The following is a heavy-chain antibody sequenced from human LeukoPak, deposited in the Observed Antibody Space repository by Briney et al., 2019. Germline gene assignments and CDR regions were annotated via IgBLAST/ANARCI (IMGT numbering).Heavy chain of an antibody. V-gene: IGHV5-51*01. Sequence: GESLKISCKGSGYSFTSYWIGWVRQMPGKGLEWMGIIYPGDSDTRYSPSFQGQVTISADKSISTAYLQWSSLKASDTAMYYCARESDYYDSSGYGGDFQHWGQGTLVTVSS. CDR3: ARESDYYDSSGYGGDFQH. J-gene: IGHJ1*01. D-gene: IGHD3-22*01. CDR1: GYSFTSYW. CDR2: IYPGDSDT.